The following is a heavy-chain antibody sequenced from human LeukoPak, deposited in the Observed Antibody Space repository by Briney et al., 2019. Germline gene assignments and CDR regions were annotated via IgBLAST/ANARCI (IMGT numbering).Heavy chain of an antibody. Sequence: GGSLRLSCVASGFPFRTYSMNWVRQAPGKGLEWVSYISASGNTIYQADSVKGRFSVSRDNSENSLFLQMNSLSAEDTAVYYCARDCQEGEAFDPWGQGTLVTVSS. V-gene: IGHV3-48*01. CDR3: ARDCQEGEAFDP. J-gene: IGHJ5*02. CDR1: GFPFRTYS. CDR2: ISASGNTI.